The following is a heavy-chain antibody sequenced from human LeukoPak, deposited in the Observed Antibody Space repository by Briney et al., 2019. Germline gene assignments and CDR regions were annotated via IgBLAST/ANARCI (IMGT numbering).Heavy chain of an antibody. J-gene: IGHJ5*02. CDR2: INHSGST. CDR3: ARPRSSWRWFDP. D-gene: IGHD6-13*01. CDR1: GGSFSGYY. Sequence: PSETLSLTCAVYGGSFSGYYWSWIRQPPGKGLEWIGEINHSGSTNYNPSFKSRVTISVDTSKNQFSLKLSSVTAADTAVYYCARPRSSWRWFDPWGQGTLVTVSS. V-gene: IGHV4-34*01.